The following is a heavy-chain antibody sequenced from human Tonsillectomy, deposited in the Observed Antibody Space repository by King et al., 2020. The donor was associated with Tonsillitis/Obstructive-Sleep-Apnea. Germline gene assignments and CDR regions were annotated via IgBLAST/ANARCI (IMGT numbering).Heavy chain of an antibody. D-gene: IGHD4-17*01. J-gene: IGHJ3*02. CDR1: GGSISSGDYY. V-gene: IGHV4-30-4*01. CDR2: IYYSGSA. Sequence: VQLQESGPGLVKPSQTLSLTCSVSGGSISSGDYYWSWILQPPGKGLEWIGYIYYSGSAYYNPSLKSRLTISVDTSKNQFSLKLSSVTAADTAGYYCATGDYEVVYVFDIWGQGTMVTVSA. CDR3: ATGDYEVVYVFDI.